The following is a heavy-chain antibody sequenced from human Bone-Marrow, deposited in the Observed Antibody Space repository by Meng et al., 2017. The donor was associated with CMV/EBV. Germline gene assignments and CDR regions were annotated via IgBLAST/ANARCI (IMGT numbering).Heavy chain of an antibody. CDR3: ARAPYYDFWSGYSNWYFDL. V-gene: IGHV4-61*01. CDR1: GGSVSSGSYY. Sequence: GSLRLSCTVSGGSVSSGSYYWSWIRQPPGKGLEWIGYIYYSGSTNYNPSLKSRVTISVDTSKNQFSLKLSSVTAADTAVYYCARAPYYDFWSGYSNWYFDLWGRGTLVTSPQ. CDR2: IYYSGST. D-gene: IGHD3-3*01. J-gene: IGHJ2*01.